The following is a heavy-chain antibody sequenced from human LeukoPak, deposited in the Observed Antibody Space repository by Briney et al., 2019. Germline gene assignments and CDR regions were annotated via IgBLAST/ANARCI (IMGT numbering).Heavy chain of an antibody. CDR1: GFTFSSYE. Sequence: GGSLRLSCAASGFTFSSYEMNWVRQAPGKGLEWVSYISSSGSTIYYADSVKGRFTISRDNAKNSLYLQMNSLRAEDTAVYYCAREIYGSGDNAFDIWGQGTMVTVSS. V-gene: IGHV3-48*03. J-gene: IGHJ3*02. D-gene: IGHD3-10*01. CDR3: AREIYGSGDNAFDI. CDR2: ISSSGSTI.